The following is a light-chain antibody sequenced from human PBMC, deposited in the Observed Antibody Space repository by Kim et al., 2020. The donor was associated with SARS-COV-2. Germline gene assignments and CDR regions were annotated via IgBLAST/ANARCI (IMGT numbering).Light chain of an antibody. J-gene: IGLJ2*01. CDR1: SLRSYY. CDR2: GKN. V-gene: IGLV3-19*01. CDR3: NSRDSNDYVV. Sequence: VALGPTVRITCQGDSLRSYYATWYQQKPGQAPIPVIYGKNNRPSGIPDRFSGSSSGNTASLTITGTQAGDEADYYCNSRDSNDYVVFGGGTKLTVL.